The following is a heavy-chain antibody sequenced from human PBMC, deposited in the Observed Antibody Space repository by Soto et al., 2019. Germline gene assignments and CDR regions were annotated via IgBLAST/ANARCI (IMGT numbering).Heavy chain of an antibody. CDR2: MDYDETNK. Sequence: QVQLVESGGGVVQPGRSLRVSRVASGISISRHGMHWVRLAPGKGLEWVAGMDYDETNKYYADSVKGRFTISRDTSKNTVYLQMNGLRVDDTAVYFCARDLAHWSICFEDRGQGTLVSVSS. CDR3: ARDLAHWSICFED. V-gene: IGHV3-33*01. J-gene: IGHJ4*02. D-gene: IGHD2-8*02. CDR1: GISISRHG.